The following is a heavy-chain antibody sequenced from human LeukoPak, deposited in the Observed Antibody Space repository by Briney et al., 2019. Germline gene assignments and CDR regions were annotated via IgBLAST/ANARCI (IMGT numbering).Heavy chain of an antibody. V-gene: IGHV4-61*02. CDR3: AGSYGSAPIDY. CDR1: GGSISSGSYY. D-gene: IGHD3-10*01. Sequence: SETLSLTCTVSGGSISSGSYYWSWIRQPAGKGLEWIGRIYTSGSTNYNPSLKSRVTISVDTSKNQFSLKLSSVTAADTAVYYCAGSYGSAPIDYWGQGTLVTVSS. CDR2: IYTSGST. J-gene: IGHJ4*02.